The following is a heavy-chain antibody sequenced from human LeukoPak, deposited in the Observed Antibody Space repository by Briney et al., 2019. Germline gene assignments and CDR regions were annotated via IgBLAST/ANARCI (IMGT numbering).Heavy chain of an antibody. J-gene: IGHJ4*02. V-gene: IGHV4-30-2*01. CDR3: ARQVTTLRSRLHY. CDR2: IYHSGSGST. CDR1: GGSISSGGHS. Sequence: SQTLSLTCTVSGGSISSGGHSWSWIRQPPGKGLEWIGYIYHSGSGSTYYNPSLKSRVTISIDKSKNQFSLKLNSVTAADTAVYYCARQVTTLRSRLHYWGQGTLVTVSS. D-gene: IGHD4-17*01.